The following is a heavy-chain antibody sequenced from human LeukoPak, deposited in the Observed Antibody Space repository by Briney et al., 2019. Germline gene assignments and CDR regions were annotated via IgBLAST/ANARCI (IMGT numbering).Heavy chain of an antibody. CDR3: AKISTVTRSSYFDY. CDR2: ISGSGGST. V-gene: IGHV3-23*01. CDR1: GFTFSSYA. D-gene: IGHD4-17*01. Sequence: GGSLRLSCAASGFTFSSYAMSWVRQAPGKGLEWVSAISGSGGSTYYADSVKGRFTISRDNSKNTLYLQVNSLRAEDTAVYYCAKISTVTRSSYFDYWGQGTLVTVSS. J-gene: IGHJ4*02.